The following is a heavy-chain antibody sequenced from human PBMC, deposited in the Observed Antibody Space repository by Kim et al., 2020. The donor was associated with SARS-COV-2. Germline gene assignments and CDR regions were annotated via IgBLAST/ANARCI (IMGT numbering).Heavy chain of an antibody. Sequence: SETLSLTCTVSVGSISSYYWSWIRQPPGKGLEWIGYISYSGSTNYNPSLKSRVTISVDTSKNQFSLKLSSVTAADTAVYYCERHRGGSKAWFDPWGQGTL. J-gene: IGHJ5*02. CDR1: VGSISSYY. CDR3: ERHRGGSKAWFDP. D-gene: IGHD1-26*01. V-gene: IGHV4-59*08. CDR2: ISYSGST.